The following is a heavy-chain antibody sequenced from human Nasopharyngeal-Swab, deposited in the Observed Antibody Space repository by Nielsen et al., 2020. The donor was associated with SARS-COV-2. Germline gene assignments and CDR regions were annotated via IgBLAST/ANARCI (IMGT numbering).Heavy chain of an antibody. CDR2: FSDSGIT. J-gene: IGHJ4*02. V-gene: IGHV4-59*12. CDR1: GCPISSYY. D-gene: IGHD1-26*01. Sequence: SETLSPTFTVPGCPISSYYWSWIRQSPGKGLDWIGYFSDSGITNYNPSLKSRVTILIDTSKNQFSLKLNSVTAADTAVYYCAREVVGGIVDSWGQGTLVTVSS. CDR3: AREVVGGIVDS.